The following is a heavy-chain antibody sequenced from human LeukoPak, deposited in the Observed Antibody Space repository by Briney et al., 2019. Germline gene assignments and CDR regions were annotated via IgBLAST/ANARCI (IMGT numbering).Heavy chain of an antibody. CDR2: IYYSGTP. V-gene: IGHV4-39*01. CDR3: ARHENDYSANPRVVFVY. Sequence: SETLSLTCIISGGSVTDYVKNWGWIRLPPGKGPEWIASIYYSGTPYYNPSLKSRVTISVDTSKNQISLDLDSVTAADTAVYYCARHENDYSANPRVVFVYWGQGILVTVSS. CDR1: GGSVTDYVKN. J-gene: IGHJ4*02. D-gene: IGHD4-23*01.